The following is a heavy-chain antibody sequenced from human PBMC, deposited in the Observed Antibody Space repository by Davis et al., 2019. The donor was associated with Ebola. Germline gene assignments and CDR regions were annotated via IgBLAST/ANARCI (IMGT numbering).Heavy chain of an antibody. CDR2: ISSSGSTI. J-gene: IGHJ4*02. Sequence: PGGSLRLSCGASGFTFSSYEMNWVRQAPGKGLEWVSYISSSGSTIYYADSVKGRFTISRDNDKNSLYLQMNSLRAEDTAVYYCARGDPVVKYYFDYWGQGTLVTVSS. V-gene: IGHV3-48*03. CDR3: ARGDPVVKYYFDY. D-gene: IGHD4-23*01. CDR1: GFTFSSYE.